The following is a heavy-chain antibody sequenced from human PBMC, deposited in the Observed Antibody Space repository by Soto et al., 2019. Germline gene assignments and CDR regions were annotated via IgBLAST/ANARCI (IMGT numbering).Heavy chain of an antibody. CDR3: ARDDSSSLYYFDY. D-gene: IGHD6-13*01. CDR2: IYSGGST. V-gene: IGHV3-66*01. Sequence: GGSLRLSCAASGFTVSSNYMSWVRQAPGKGLEWVSVIYSGGSTCYADSVKGRFTISRDNSKNTLYLQMNSLRAEDTAVYYCARDDSSSLYYFDYWGQGTLVTVPQ. J-gene: IGHJ4*02. CDR1: GFTVSSNY.